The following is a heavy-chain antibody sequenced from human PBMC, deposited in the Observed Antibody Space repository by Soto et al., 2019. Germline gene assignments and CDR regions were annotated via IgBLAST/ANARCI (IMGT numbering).Heavy chain of an antibody. CDR3: ARWVNRGYSYGLVAPDNWFDP. D-gene: IGHD5-18*01. Sequence: GASVKVSCKASGYSFTSYGISWVRQAPGQGLEWMGWISAYNGNTNYAQKLQGRVTMTTDTSTSTAYMELRSLRSDDTAVYYCARWVNRGYSYGLVAPDNWFDPWGQRTLVTVSS. CDR1: GYSFTSYG. V-gene: IGHV1-18*01. J-gene: IGHJ5*02. CDR2: ISAYNGNT.